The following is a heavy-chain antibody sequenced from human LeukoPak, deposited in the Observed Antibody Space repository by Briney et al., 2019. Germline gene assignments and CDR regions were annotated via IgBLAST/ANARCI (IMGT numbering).Heavy chain of an antibody. CDR2: IYPSDSDT. CDR3: ARLPCGGDCYWVGYYFDY. J-gene: IGHJ4*02. D-gene: IGHD2-21*02. CDR1: GYSFTSYW. Sequence: GESLKISCKGSGYSFTSYWIAWVRQMPGKGLEWMGFIYPSDSDTRYSPSFQGQVTISADKSISTAYLQWSSLKASDTAMYYCARLPCGGDCYWVGYYFDYWGQGTLVTVSS. V-gene: IGHV5-51*01.